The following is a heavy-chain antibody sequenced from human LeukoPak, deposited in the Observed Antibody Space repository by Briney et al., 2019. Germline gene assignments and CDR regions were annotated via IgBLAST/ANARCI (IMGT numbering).Heavy chain of an antibody. CDR3: ARDHERYDMLTDYYYYYYGMDV. CDR1: GFTFSSYA. V-gene: IGHV3-30*04. D-gene: IGHD3-9*01. Sequence: GGSLRLSCAASGFTFSSYAMHWVRQAPGKGLEWGAVISYDGSNKYYADSVKGRFTISRDNYKNTLYLQMNSLRAEDTAVYYCARDHERYDMLTDYYYYYYGMDVWGKGTTVTVSS. CDR2: ISYDGSNK. J-gene: IGHJ6*04.